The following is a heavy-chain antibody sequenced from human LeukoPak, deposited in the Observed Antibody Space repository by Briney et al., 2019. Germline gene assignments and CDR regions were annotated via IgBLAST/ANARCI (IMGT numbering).Heavy chain of an antibody. D-gene: IGHD1-1*01. Sequence: GGSLRLSCAASGFTFSTYRMSWVRQAPGKGLEWVANIRQDGNEKYYVDSVKGRFTISRDNAKNSLYLQMNSLRAEDTAVYFCASHHNWRFDYWGQGTLVTVSS. CDR2: IRQDGNEK. CDR3: ASHHNWRFDY. CDR1: GFTFSTYR. V-gene: IGHV3-7*03. J-gene: IGHJ4*02.